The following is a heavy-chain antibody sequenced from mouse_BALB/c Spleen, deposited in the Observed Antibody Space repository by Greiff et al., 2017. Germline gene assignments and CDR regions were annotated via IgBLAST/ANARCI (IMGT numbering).Heavy chain of an antibody. V-gene: IGHV5-17*02. CDR3: ARGDVYYFDY. CDR2: ISSGSSTI. J-gene: IGHJ2*01. CDR1: GFTFSSFG. Sequence: EVQLVESGGGLVQPGGSRKLSCAASGFTFSSFGMHWVRQAPEKGLEWVAYISSGSSTIYYADTVKGRFTISRDNPKNTLFLQMTSLRSEDTAMYYCARGDVYYFDYWGQGTTLTVSS.